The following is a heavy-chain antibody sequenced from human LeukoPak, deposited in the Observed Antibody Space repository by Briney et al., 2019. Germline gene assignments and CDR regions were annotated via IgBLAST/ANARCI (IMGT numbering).Heavy chain of an antibody. CDR3: ARVDPGSYLMFYYVDF. CDR1: GFTFSSYW. Sequence: GGSLRLSCAASGFTFSSYWMNWVRQAPGKGLEWVSSISTSSSYIYYADSVKGRFTISRDNAKNSLYLQMNSLRAEDTAVYYCARVDPGSYLMFYYVDFWGQGTLVTVSS. J-gene: IGHJ4*02. V-gene: IGHV3-21*01. D-gene: IGHD3-10*01. CDR2: ISTSSSYI.